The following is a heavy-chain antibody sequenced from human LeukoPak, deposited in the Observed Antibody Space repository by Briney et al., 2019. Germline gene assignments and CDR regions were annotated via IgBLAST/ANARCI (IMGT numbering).Heavy chain of an antibody. CDR3: AKDPASSGYYYPAPVYFDY. Sequence: YPGGSLRLSCAASGFTFSSYGITWVRQAPGKGLEWVSTISATGGSTYYADSVKGRFTISRDNSKDTLYLQMNSLRAEDTAVYYCAKDPASSGYYYPAPVYFDYWGQGTLVTVSS. CDR1: GFTFSSYG. J-gene: IGHJ4*02. V-gene: IGHV3-23*01. CDR2: ISATGGST. D-gene: IGHD3-22*01.